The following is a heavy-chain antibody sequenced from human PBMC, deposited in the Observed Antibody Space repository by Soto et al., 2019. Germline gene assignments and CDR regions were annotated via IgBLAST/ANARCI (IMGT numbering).Heavy chain of an antibody. J-gene: IGHJ6*02. CDR2: ISASGSTT. V-gene: IGHV3-23*01. CDR3: AKRGPGSDYYYGLDV. Sequence: EVQLLESGGGLVQPGGSLRLSCVPSGFTFDTYAMSWVRQIPGKGLEWVSTISASGSTTYYADSVQGRFTISRDNVKNTLHLQLNSVTAEDAAVYYCAKRGPGSDYYYGLDVWGQGTTVTVSS. D-gene: IGHD2-15*01. CDR1: GFTFDTYA.